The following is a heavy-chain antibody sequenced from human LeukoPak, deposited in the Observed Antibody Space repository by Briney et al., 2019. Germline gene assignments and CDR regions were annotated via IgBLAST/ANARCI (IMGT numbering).Heavy chain of an antibody. Sequence: SVKVSCKASGGTFSSYAISCVRQAPGQGLEWMGGIIPIFGTANYAQKFQGRVTITADESTSTAYMELSSLRSEDTAVYYCARERVEGSLFDYWGQGTLVTVSS. J-gene: IGHJ4*02. CDR1: GGTFSSYA. V-gene: IGHV1-69*13. CDR2: IIPIFGTA. CDR3: ARERVEGSLFDY. D-gene: IGHD2-15*01.